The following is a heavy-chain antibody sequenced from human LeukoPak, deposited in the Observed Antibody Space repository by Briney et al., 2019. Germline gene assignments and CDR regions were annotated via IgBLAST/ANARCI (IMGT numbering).Heavy chain of an antibody. CDR1: GYTFTAYY. Sequence: ASVKVSCKASGYTFTAYYMHWVRQAPGQGLEWMGWINPTSGGTNYAQNFQGRVIMTRDTSISTAYMELSRLRSDDTAVYYCASPSNYGSGSQLNYWGQGTLVTVSS. V-gene: IGHV1-2*02. CDR2: INPTSGGT. CDR3: ASPSNYGSGSQLNY. D-gene: IGHD3-10*01. J-gene: IGHJ4*02.